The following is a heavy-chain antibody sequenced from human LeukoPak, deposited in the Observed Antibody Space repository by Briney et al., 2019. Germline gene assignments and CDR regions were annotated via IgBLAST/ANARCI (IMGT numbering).Heavy chain of an antibody. CDR2: ISGSGGST. Sequence: GGSLRLSCAASGFTFSSYAMSWVRQAPGKGLEWVSAISGSGGSTYYADSVKGRFTISRDNSKNTLYLQMNSLRAEDTAVYYCAMGPTVTTQSDYWGQGTLVTVSS. J-gene: IGHJ4*02. CDR3: AMGPTVTTQSDY. D-gene: IGHD4-17*01. V-gene: IGHV3-23*01. CDR1: GFTFSSYA.